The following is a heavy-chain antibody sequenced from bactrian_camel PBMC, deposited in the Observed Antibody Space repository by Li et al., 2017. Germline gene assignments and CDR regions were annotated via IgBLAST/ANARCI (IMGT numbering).Heavy chain of an antibody. CDR2: IGLDGGT. CDR1: GLDISKAC. Sequence: QLVESGGGSVQAGGSLMVSCTSSGLDISKACMGWFRQVPGKKREGFVVIGLDGGTSYADSVKGRFTVSKDNAKRVLYLQMNNLKLEDTGMYYCAADWGRRWSGTCEYNYWGQGTQVTVS. V-gene: IGHV3S53*01. J-gene: IGHJ4*01. CDR3: AADWGRRWSGTCEYNY. D-gene: IGHD5*01.